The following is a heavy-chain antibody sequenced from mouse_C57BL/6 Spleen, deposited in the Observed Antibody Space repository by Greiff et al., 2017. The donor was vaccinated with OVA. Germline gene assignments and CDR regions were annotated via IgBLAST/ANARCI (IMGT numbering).Heavy chain of an antibody. V-gene: IGHV14-4*01. Sequence: VQLKQSGAELVRPGASVKLSCTASGFNIKDYYMEWVKQRPEQGLEWIGWIDHENGDTEYASKFQGKATITADTASNTAYLQLSSLTSEDTAVYYLTEGPTEYWGQGTLVTVSA. J-gene: IGHJ3*01. CDR3: TEGPTEY. CDR1: GFNIKDYY. CDR2: IDHENGDT.